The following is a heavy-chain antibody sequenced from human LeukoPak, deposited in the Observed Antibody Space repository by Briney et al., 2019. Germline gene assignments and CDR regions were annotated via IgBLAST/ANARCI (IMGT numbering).Heavy chain of an antibody. Sequence: VSVKVSCKASGYTFTSYGISWVRQAPGQGLEWMGWISAYNGNTNYAQKLQGRVTMTTDTSTSTAYMELRSLRSDDTAVYYCARDLRITIFGVVITQDAFDIWGQGTMVTVSS. CDR3: ARDLRITIFGVVITQDAFDI. CDR2: ISAYNGNT. J-gene: IGHJ3*02. V-gene: IGHV1-18*01. D-gene: IGHD3-3*01. CDR1: GYTFTSYG.